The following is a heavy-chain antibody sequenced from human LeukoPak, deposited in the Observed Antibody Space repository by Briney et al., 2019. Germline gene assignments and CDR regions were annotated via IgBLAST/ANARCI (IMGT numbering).Heavy chain of an antibody. CDR3: ARDLNYDFWSGAPFDY. CDR1: GGTFSSYA. Sequence: SVKVSCKASGGTFSSYAISWVRQAPGQGREWMGRIIPIFGTANYAQKFQGRVTITTDESTSTAYMELSSLRSEDTAVYYCARDLNYDFWSGAPFDYWGQGTLVTVSS. V-gene: IGHV1-69*05. J-gene: IGHJ4*02. CDR2: IIPIFGTA. D-gene: IGHD3-3*01.